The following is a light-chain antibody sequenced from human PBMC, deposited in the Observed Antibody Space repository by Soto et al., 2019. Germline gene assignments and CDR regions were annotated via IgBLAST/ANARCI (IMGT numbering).Light chain of an antibody. J-gene: IGLJ3*02. CDR1: SSDVGGYNY. Sequence: SALTQPASVSGSPGQSITISCTGTSSDVGGYNYVSWYQQHPGKAPKLMIYDVSNRPSGVSNRFSGSKSGNTASLTISGLQAEDEADYYCSSYTSSSTPYWVFGGGTKLTVL. CDR2: DVS. V-gene: IGLV2-14*01. CDR3: SSYTSSSTPYWV.